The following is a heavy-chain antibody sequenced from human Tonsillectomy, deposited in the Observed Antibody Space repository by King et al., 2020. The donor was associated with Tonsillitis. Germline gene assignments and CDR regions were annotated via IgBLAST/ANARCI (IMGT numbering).Heavy chain of an antibody. Sequence: VQLVESGGGLVQPGGSLRLSCVASGFTVSSYDMHWVRQPTGKGLEWVSTITTAGDTYYPGSVKGRFTISRENAKNSLYLQMNSLRAGDTAVYYCARVASFVGSYDYWGQGTLVTVSS. CDR2: ITTAGDT. V-gene: IGHV3-13*01. D-gene: IGHD1-26*01. CDR3: ARVASFVGSYDY. CDR1: GFTVSSYD. J-gene: IGHJ4*02.